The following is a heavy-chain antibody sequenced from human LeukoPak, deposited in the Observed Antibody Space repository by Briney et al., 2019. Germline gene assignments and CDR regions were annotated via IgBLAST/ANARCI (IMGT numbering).Heavy chain of an antibody. D-gene: IGHD3-22*01. CDR2: MYYSGST. CDR3: ARPYYYDSRIDP. CDR1: GGSISSGDYY. J-gene: IGHJ5*02. V-gene: IGHV4-30-4*01. Sequence: SETLSLTCTVSGGSISSGDYYWSWIRQPPGKDMEWIAYMYYSGSTYYNPSLKSRVTMSADTSKNQLSLKLSSVTAADTAVYYCARPYYYDSRIDPWGQGILVTVSS.